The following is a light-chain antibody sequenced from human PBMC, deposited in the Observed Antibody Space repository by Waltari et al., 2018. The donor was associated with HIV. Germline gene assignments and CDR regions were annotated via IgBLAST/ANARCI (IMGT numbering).Light chain of an antibody. CDR2: DNY. CDR3: ATWDDSLNVWV. J-gene: IGLJ3*02. Sequence: QSVLAQPPSVPAAPGQRVTIPCSGSRSNVGLSSVSWYHHPPGTTPKLLIYDNYKRPSGITDRFSGSKFGTSATLGITGLQTGDEDDYYCATWDDSLNVWVFGGGTKLTVL. V-gene: IGLV1-51*01. CDR1: RSNVGLSS.